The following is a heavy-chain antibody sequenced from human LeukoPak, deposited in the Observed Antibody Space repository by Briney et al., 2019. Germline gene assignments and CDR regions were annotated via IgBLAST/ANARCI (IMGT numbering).Heavy chain of an antibody. J-gene: IGHJ5*02. CDR2: IDGSGHTT. D-gene: IGHD3-3*01. CDR3: ARESIRSGSLKCFDP. V-gene: IGHV3-23*01. CDR1: GFTFSSYG. Sequence: PGGSLRLSCAASGFTFSSYGMHWVRQTPGKELEWVSAIDGSGHTTYYADSVRGRFIISRDNSKKTLYLQMNSLRAEDTATYYCARESIRSGSLKCFDPWGQGNLVTVSS.